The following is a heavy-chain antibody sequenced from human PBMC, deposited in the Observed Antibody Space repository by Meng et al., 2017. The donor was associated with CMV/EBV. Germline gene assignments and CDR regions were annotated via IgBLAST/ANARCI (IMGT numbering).Heavy chain of an antibody. V-gene: IGHV4-39*07. D-gene: IGHD1-7*01. CDR1: GGSISSRCYY. J-gene: IGHJ4*02. CDR3: ARDPALTGTTGY. Sequence: LPRQGYGPGRVEPSVTLTLTCIVCGGSISSRCYYWGWLRQPRGKGLEWIGSIYYSGSTYYTPSLKSRDTISVDTSKNQFSLKLSSVTAADTAVYYCARDPALTGTTGYWGQGTLVTVSS. CDR2: IYYSGST.